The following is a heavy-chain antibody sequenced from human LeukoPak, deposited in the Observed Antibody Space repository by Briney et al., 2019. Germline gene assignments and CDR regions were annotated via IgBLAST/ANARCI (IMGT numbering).Heavy chain of an antibody. J-gene: IGHJ4*02. V-gene: IGHV4-59*06. CDR3: ASFLGDYVDY. CDR2: IYYSGST. D-gene: IGHD2-15*01. CDR1: GGSISSYY. Sequence: SETLSLTCTVSGGSISSYYWSWIRQPPGKGLEWIGYIYYSGSTYYNPSLKSRVTISVDTSKNQFSLKLSSVTAADTAVYYCASFLGDYVDYRGQGTLVTVSS.